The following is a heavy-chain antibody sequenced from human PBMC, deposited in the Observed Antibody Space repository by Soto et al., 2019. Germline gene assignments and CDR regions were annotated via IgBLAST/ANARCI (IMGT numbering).Heavy chain of an antibody. Sequence: EVQLVESGGGLVKPGGSLRLSCAVSGFIFSDFTMNWVRQAPGKGLEWVASIGSSGGNSFYADSVKGRFIISRDNAKTSLDLQSNGLRAEDTAVYYCAREKRHNSLGGRFGMDVWGQGTTVTVS. J-gene: IGHJ6*02. D-gene: IGHD1-1*01. CDR1: GFIFSDFT. CDR2: IGSSGGNS. CDR3: AREKRHNSLGGRFGMDV. V-gene: IGHV3-21*01.